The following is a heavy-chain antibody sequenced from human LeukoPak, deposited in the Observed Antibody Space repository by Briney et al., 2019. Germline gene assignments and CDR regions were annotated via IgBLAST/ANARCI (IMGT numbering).Heavy chain of an antibody. V-gene: IGHV4-39*01. CDR2: IYYSGST. CDR3: ARHRDYYDSSAWGY. D-gene: IGHD3-22*01. J-gene: IGHJ4*02. Sequence: SETLSLTCTVSGGXISSSSYYWGWIRQPPGKALEWIGSIYYSGSTYYNPSLKSRVTISVDTSKNQFSLKLSSVTAADTAVYYCARHRDYYDSSAWGYWGQGTLVTVSS. CDR1: GGXISSSSYY.